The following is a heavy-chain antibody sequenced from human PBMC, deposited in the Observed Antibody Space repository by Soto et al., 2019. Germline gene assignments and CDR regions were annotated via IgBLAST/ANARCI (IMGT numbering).Heavy chain of an antibody. J-gene: IGHJ4*02. V-gene: IGHV1-18*01. CDR2: ISGYNGNT. D-gene: IGHD6-13*01. CDR1: CYTVNHYG. Sequence: GASLQVSRKACCYTVNHYGIGWVRQAPGQGLEWMGWISGYNGNTNYAQKLQGRVTMTRDTSTSTAHMELRSLRSDDTAVYYCARGLGIATGHDYWGQGNLVTVSA. CDR3: ARGLGIATGHDY.